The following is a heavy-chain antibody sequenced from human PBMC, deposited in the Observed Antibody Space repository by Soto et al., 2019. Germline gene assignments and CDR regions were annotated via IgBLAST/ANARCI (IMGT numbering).Heavy chain of an antibody. Sequence: GGSLRLSCAASGFTFSSYSMNWVRQAPGKGLEWVSAISGSGGSTYYADSVKGRFTISRDNSKNTLYLQMNSLIAEDTAVYYCAKVDTEFDYWGQGTLVTVSS. J-gene: IGHJ4*02. CDR2: ISGSGGST. V-gene: IGHV3-23*01. CDR3: AKVDTEFDY. D-gene: IGHD2-2*02. CDR1: GFTFSSYS.